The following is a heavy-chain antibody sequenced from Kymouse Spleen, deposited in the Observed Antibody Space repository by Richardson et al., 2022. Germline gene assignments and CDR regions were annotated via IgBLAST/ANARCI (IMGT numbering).Heavy chain of an antibody. CDR1: GFTFSSYD. CDR2: IGTAGDT. Sequence: EVQLVESGGGLVQPGGSLRLSCAASGFTFSSYDMHWVRQATGKGLEWVSAIGTAGDTYYPGSVKGRFTISRENAKNSLYLQMNSLRAGDTAVYYCARAPKNYYGSGSPFDLWGRGTLVTVSS. CDR3: ARAPKNYYGSGSPFDL. J-gene: IGHJ2*01. V-gene: IGHV3-13*01. D-gene: IGHD3-10*01.